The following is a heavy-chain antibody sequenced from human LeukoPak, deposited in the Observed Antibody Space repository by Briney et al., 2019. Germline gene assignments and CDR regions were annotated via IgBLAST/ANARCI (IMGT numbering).Heavy chain of an antibody. Sequence: ASVKVSCKASGYTFTSYGISWVRQAPGRGLEWMGWSSAYNGNTNYAQKLQGRVTMTTDTSTSTAYMELRSLRSDDTAVYYCARDRRWESSSWKEIDYWGQGTLVTVSS. CDR2: SSAYNGNT. CDR3: ARDRRWESSSWKEIDY. J-gene: IGHJ4*02. V-gene: IGHV1-18*01. CDR1: GYTFTSYG. D-gene: IGHD6-13*01.